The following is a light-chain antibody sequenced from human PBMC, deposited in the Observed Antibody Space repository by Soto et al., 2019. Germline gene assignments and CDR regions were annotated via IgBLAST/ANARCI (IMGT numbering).Light chain of an antibody. CDR3: AAWDDSLNAWV. Sequence: QSVLTQPPSASGTPGQRVTISCSGSSSNIGSNTVNWYQQLPGTAPKLLIYSNDQRPSGVPERFSGSKSGTSASLAISGLQSEDEADYYCAAWDDSLNAWVFGGGTKLTVL. V-gene: IGLV1-44*01. CDR2: SND. J-gene: IGLJ3*02. CDR1: SSNIGSNT.